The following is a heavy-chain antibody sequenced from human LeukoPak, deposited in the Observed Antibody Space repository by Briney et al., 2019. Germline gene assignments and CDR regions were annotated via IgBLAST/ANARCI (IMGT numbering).Heavy chain of an antibody. CDR2: MNPNSGNT. CDR3: ARDHYDTYGMDV. CDR1: GYTFDSYD. V-gene: IGHV1-8*01. J-gene: IGHJ6*02. Sequence: ASVKVSCKASGYTFDSYDINWVRQATGQGLEWMGWMNPNSGNTGYAQKFQGRVTMTRNTSISTAYMELSSLRSEDTAVYYCARDHYDTYGMDVWGQGTTVTVSS. D-gene: IGHD3-9*01.